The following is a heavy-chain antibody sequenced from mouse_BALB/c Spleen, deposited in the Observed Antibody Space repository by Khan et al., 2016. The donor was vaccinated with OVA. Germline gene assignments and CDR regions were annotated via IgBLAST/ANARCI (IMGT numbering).Heavy chain of an antibody. Sequence: EVQLQESGPGLVKPSQSLSLTCTVTGYSITTNYAWDWIRQFPGNKLEWMGYISYSGSTSYNPSLKSRISITRDTSKNQSFLQLNSVTTEDTATYYCARKNCVGYAVDYWGQGTSVTVSS. CDR3: ARKNCVGYAVDY. CDR1: GYSITTNYA. V-gene: IGHV3-2*02. CDR2: ISYSGST. J-gene: IGHJ4*01.